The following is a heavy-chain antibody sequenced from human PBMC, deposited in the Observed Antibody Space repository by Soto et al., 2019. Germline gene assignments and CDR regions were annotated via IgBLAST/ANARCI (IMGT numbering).Heavy chain of an antibody. CDR1: GFPFSSYG. V-gene: IGHV3-30*03. CDR2: ISYDGSNK. Sequence: QVQLVESGGGVVQSGRSLRLSCAASGFPFSSYGMHWVRQAPGKGLEWVAQISYDGSNKFYADSVKGRFTISRDNSKNTLYLPMSSLRAEDTAVYYCAGGQYDFDYCGQGTVVSVSS. CDR3: AGGQYDFDY. J-gene: IGHJ4*02. D-gene: IGHD2-15*01.